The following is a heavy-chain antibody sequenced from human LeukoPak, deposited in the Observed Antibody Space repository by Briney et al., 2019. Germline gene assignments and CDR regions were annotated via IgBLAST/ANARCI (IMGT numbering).Heavy chain of an antibody. CDR2: IYRSGNT. Sequence: SETLSLTCDVSGYPISSDYYWGWIRQPPGKGLEWIGSIYRSGNTYYNPSLKSRVTISVDTSKNQFSLKVNSVTAADTAVYYCARHGGYCSSTSCYQSNYYYYLMDLWGKGTTVTVSS. CDR3: ARHGGYCSSTSCYQSNYYYYLMDL. V-gene: IGHV4-38-2*01. CDR1: GYPISSDYY. D-gene: IGHD2-2*01. J-gene: IGHJ6*03.